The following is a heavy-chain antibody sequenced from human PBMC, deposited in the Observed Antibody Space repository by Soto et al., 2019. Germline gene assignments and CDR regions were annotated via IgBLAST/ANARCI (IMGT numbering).Heavy chain of an antibody. J-gene: IGHJ6*02. V-gene: IGHV3-21*01. Sequence: GGSLRLSCAASGFSLSTYNFNWVRQAPGKGLEWVSAISSSNKYIYYADSVKGRFTISRDNAKNSLFLQMNSLGPDDTAVYYCARGRRVPTIVGYYHGMDVWGQGTTVTVSS. CDR2: ISSSNKYI. D-gene: IGHD2-15*01. CDR3: ARGRRVPTIVGYYHGMDV. CDR1: GFSLSTYN.